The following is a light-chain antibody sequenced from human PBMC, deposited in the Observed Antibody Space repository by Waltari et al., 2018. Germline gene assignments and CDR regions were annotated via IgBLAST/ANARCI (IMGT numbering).Light chain of an antibody. CDR3: SSYTSSSTL. CDR1: CSDAGWYDY. Sequence: QSALTQPASVSGSPGQSSTISCHGTCSDAGWYDYVSWYQQHPDKAPKLMIYDVNNRASGVSNRFSGSKSGNTASLTISGLQAEDEADYYCSSYTSSSTLFGGGTKLTVL. J-gene: IGLJ2*01. CDR2: DVN. V-gene: IGLV2-14*03.